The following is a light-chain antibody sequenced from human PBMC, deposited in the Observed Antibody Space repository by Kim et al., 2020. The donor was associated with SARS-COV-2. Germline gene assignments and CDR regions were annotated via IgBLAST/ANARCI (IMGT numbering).Light chain of an antibody. V-gene: IGKV3-15*01. CDR1: QSVSSN. Sequence: PGEGAPLSCRASQSVSSNLAWYQQNPGQSPRLLIYGASTRATGIPARFSGSGSGTEFTLTISSLQSEDFAVYYCQQYNNWPPVYTFGQGTKLE. J-gene: IGKJ2*01. CDR3: QQYNNWPPVYT. CDR2: GAS.